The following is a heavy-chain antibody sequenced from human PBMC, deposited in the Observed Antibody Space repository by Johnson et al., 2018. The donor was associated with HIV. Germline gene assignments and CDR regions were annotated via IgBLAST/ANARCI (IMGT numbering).Heavy chain of an antibody. V-gene: IGHV3-30*19. CDR2: LWYDGSNK. D-gene: IGHD2-2*01. CDR1: GFTFSSYG. Sequence: QMLLVESGGGVVQPGRSLRLSCAASGFTFSSYGMHWVRQAPGKGLEWVAVLWYDGSNKYYADSVKGRFTISRDNSKNTLYLQMNSLRAEDTAVYYCAREGFVVLPAAMRLFAFDIWGQGTMVTVSS. CDR3: AREGFVVLPAAMRLFAFDI. J-gene: IGHJ3*02.